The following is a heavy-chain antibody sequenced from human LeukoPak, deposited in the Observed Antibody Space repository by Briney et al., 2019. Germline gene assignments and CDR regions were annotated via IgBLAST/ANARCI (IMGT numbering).Heavy chain of an antibody. V-gene: IGHV1-2*02. CDR2: INPNSGGT. CDR3: ARVRYYDSSGNFDY. J-gene: IGHJ4*02. Sequence: ASVKVSCKAPGYTFTGYYMHWVRQAPGQGLEWMGWINPNSGGTNYAQKFQGRVTMTRDTSISTAYMELSRLRSDDTAVYYCARVRYYDSSGNFDYWGRGTLVTVSS. CDR1: GYTFTGYY. D-gene: IGHD3-22*01.